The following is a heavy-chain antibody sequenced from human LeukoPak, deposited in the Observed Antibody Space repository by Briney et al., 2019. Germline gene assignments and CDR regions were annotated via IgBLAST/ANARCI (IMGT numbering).Heavy chain of an antibody. J-gene: IGHJ4*02. CDR3: ARAIHSYGDYVYYFDY. CDR2: IYHSGST. D-gene: IGHD4-17*01. Sequence: SETLSLTCAVSGGSISSSNWWSWVRQPPGKGLEWIGEIYHSGSTNYNPSLKSRVTISVDKSKNQFSLKLSSVTAAGTAVYYCARAIHSYGDYVYYFDYWGQGTLVTVSS. V-gene: IGHV4-4*02. CDR1: GGSISSSNW.